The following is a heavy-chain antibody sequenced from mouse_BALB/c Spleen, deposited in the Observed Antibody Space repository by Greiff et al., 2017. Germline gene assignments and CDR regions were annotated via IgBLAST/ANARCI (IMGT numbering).Heavy chain of an antibody. CDR2: INPYNGDT. J-gene: IGHJ2*01. Sequence: EVKLVESGPELVKPGASVKISCKASGYSFTGYFMNWVMQSHGKSLEWIGRINPYNGDTFYNQKFKGKATLTVDKSSSTAHMELRSLASEDSAVYYCARSTTVLHPHFDYWGQGTTLTVSS. V-gene: IGHV1-20*02. CDR1: GYSFTGYF. D-gene: IGHD1-1*01. CDR3: ARSTTVLHPHFDY.